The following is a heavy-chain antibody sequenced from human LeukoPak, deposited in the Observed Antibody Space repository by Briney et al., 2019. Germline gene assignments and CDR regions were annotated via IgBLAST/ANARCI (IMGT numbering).Heavy chain of an antibody. Sequence: SETLSLTCAVYGGSFSGYYWSWIRQPPGKGLERIGEINHSGSTNYNPSLKSRVTISVDTSKNQFSLKLNSVTAADTAVYYCARPRDSSGYYYAFDIWGQGTMVTVSS. J-gene: IGHJ3*02. D-gene: IGHD3-22*01. CDR2: INHSGST. CDR1: GGSFSGYY. CDR3: ARPRDSSGYYYAFDI. V-gene: IGHV4-34*01.